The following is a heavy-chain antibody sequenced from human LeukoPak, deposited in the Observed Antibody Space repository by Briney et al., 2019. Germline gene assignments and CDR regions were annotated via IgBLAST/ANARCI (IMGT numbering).Heavy chain of an antibody. Sequence: ASVKVSCKAYGYTFTSYGISWVRQAPGQGLEWMGWISAYNGNTNYAQKFQGRVTITADESTSTAYMELSSLRSEDTAVYYCARVPGTTVYYYYMDVWGKGTTVTVSS. J-gene: IGHJ6*03. CDR3: ARVPGTTVYYYYMDV. V-gene: IGHV1-18*01. D-gene: IGHD1-7*01. CDR2: ISAYNGNT. CDR1: GYTFTSYG.